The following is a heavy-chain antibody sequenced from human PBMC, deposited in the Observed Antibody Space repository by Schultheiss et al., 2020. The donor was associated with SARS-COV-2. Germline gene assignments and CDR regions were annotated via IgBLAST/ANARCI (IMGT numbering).Heavy chain of an antibody. V-gene: IGHV1-69*13. CDR1: GGTFSSYA. Sequence: SVKVSCKASGGTFSSYAISWVRQAPGQGLEWMGGIIPIFGTANYAQKFQGRVTITADESTSTAYMELSSLRSEDTAVYYCARGAPEAYDSSGYYYYYWGQGTLVTVSS. CDR2: IIPIFGTA. CDR3: ARGAPEAYDSSGYYYYY. D-gene: IGHD3-22*01. J-gene: IGHJ4*02.